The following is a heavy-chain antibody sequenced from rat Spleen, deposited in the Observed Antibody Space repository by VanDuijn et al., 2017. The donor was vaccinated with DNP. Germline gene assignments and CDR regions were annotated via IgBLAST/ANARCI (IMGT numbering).Heavy chain of an antibody. CDR2: ISYSGRT. Sequence: EVQLQESGPGLLKPSQSLSLTCSVTGYSITSTYWGWIRKFPGNKMEWIGHISYSGRTTYNPSLKSRISITRDTSKNQFFLHLNSVTTEDTATYYCARGVTLAAPLDYWGQGVMVTVSS. V-gene: IGHV3-1*01. CDR1: GYSITSTY. D-gene: IGHD1-2*01. J-gene: IGHJ2*01. CDR3: ARGVTLAAPLDY.